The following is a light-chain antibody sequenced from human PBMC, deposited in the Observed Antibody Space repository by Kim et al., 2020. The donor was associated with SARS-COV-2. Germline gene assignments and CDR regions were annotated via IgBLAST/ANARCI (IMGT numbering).Light chain of an antibody. CDR3: AAWDDSLDLL. CDR2: RNN. J-gene: IGLJ2*01. V-gene: IGLV1-47*01. Sequence: QSVLTQAPSASGTPGQRVTISCSGSNSNIGTHNVFWYQQLPGTAPKLLIYRNNQRPSGVPDRFSGSKSGTSASLATSGLRSEDEADYFCAAWDDSLDLLFGGGTQLTVL. CDR1: NSNIGTHN.